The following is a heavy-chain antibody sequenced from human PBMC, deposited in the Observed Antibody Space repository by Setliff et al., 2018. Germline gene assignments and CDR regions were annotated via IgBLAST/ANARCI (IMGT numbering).Heavy chain of an antibody. Sequence: SCKASGYTFTGYYMHWVRQAPGKGLEWVAVISYDGSNKYYADSVKGRFTISRDNSKNTLYLQMSSLRAEDTAVYYCAKDRWMVVRETPDYWGQGTLVTVSS. V-gene: IGHV3-30-3*02. CDR2: ISYDGSNK. CDR3: AKDRWMVVRETPDY. D-gene: IGHD2-2*01. J-gene: IGHJ4*02. CDR1: GYTFTGYY.